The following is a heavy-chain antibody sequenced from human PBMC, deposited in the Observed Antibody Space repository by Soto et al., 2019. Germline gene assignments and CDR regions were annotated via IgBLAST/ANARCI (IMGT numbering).Heavy chain of an antibody. Sequence: QVQLVQSGAEVKKPGASVRVSCKASGYTFTTYGITWVRQAPGQGLEWMGWISTYDGDTNYAQKVQGRVTMTKETSTSTAYMELRILRSGDTAVYYCARDRGRSCIGGSCPSDYWGQGTLVTVSS. CDR2: ISTYDGDT. V-gene: IGHV1-18*01. J-gene: IGHJ4*02. CDR3: ARDRGRSCIGGSCPSDY. CDR1: GYTFTTYG. D-gene: IGHD2-15*01.